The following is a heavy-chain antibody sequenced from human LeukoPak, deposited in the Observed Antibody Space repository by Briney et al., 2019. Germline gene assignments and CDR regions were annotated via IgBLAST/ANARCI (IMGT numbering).Heavy chain of an antibody. D-gene: IGHD3-22*01. CDR3: ARGPFYPYYYDSSGYYDY. Sequence: PSETLSLTCTVSGGSISSGGYYWSWIRQHPGKGLEWIGYIYYSGSTYYNPSLKSRVTISVDTSKNQFSLKLSSVTAADTAVYYCARGPFYPYYYDSSGYYDYWGQGTLVTVSS. CDR2: IYYSGST. V-gene: IGHV4-31*03. CDR1: GGSISSGGYY. J-gene: IGHJ4*02.